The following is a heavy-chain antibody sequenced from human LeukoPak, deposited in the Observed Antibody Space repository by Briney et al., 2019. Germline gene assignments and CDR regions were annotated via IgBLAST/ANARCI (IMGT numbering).Heavy chain of an antibody. D-gene: IGHD1-14*01. V-gene: IGHV3-21*01. CDR2: ISGNSNNI. CDR3: ATRNR. Sequence: PGGSLRLSCAASGFILSNYNMNWVRRAPGKGLEWVSSISGNSNNINYADSMKGRFTISRDNPKNSLYLQMNSLRAEDTAVYYCATRNRWGQGTLVTVSS. CDR1: GFILSNYN. J-gene: IGHJ4*02.